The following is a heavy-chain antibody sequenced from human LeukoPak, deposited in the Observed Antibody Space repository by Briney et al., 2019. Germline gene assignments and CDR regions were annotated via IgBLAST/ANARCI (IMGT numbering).Heavy chain of an antibody. CDR1: GYSMSSGYY. Sequence: SETLSLTCSVSGYSMSSGYYWGWIRQPPGKGLEWIGSMYHSGSTNYNPSLKSRVTISVDTTKNQFSLKLTSVTAADTAVYYCARLLGPLDYVWGSSRSKWGQGTLVTVSS. CDR3: ARLLGPLDYVWGSSRSK. V-gene: IGHV4-38-2*02. CDR2: MYHSGST. D-gene: IGHD3-16*02. J-gene: IGHJ4*02.